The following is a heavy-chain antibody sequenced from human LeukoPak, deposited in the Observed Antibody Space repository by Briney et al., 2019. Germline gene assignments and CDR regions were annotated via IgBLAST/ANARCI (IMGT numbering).Heavy chain of an antibody. CDR2: IKQDGSEK. CDR1: GFSFGRYW. V-gene: IGHV3-7*01. Sequence: GGSLRLSCAASGFSFGRYWMSWVRQAPGKGLEWVANIKQDGSEKYYVDSVKGRFTISRDNAKNSLYLQMNSLRAEDTAVYYCARMRGSYSFDYWGQGTLVTVSS. CDR3: ARMRGSYSFDY. J-gene: IGHJ4*02. D-gene: IGHD1-26*01.